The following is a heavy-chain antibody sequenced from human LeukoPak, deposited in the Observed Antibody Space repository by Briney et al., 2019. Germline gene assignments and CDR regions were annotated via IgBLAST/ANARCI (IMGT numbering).Heavy chain of an antibody. CDR2: IRYDGSNK. Sequence: GGSLRLSCAASGFTFSSYGMHWVRQAPGKGLGWVAFIRYDGSNKYYADSVKGRFTISRDNSKNTLYLQMNSLRAEDTAVYYCARDYYYGSGSYYHDYWGQGTLVTVSS. CDR3: ARDYYYGSGSYYHDY. CDR1: GFTFSSYG. D-gene: IGHD3-10*01. J-gene: IGHJ4*02. V-gene: IGHV3-30*02.